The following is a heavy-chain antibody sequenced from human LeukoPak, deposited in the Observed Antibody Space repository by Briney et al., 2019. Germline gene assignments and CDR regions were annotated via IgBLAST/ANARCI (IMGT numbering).Heavy chain of an antibody. D-gene: IGHD6-19*01. CDR2: INPSGGST. CDR1: GYTFTSYY. Sequence: ASVKVSCKASGYTFTSYYMHWVRQAPGQGLEWMGIINPSGGSTSYAQKFQGRVTMTRDTSTSTVYMELSSLRSEDTAVYYCASAPKGKYSSGWFDYWGQGTLVTVS. CDR3: ASAPKGKYSSGWFDY. V-gene: IGHV1-46*01. J-gene: IGHJ4*02.